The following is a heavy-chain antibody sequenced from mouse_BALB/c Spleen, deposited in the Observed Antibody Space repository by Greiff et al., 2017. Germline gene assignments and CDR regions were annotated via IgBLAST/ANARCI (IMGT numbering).Heavy chain of an antibody. J-gene: IGHJ3*01. Sequence: VQLQQSGPELVKPAASVSISCTASGFSFTSYVMHWVQQSPGQGLEWIGYINPYNDGTKYNELFNGKATLTSDNSSSTSCMVLSSLTPEDSAVYYCAGESDEYDGGLAYWGQGTLVTVSA. D-gene: IGHD2-4*01. V-gene: IGHV1-14*01. CDR3: AGESDEYDGGLAY. CDR2: INPYNDGT. CDR1: GFSFTSYV.